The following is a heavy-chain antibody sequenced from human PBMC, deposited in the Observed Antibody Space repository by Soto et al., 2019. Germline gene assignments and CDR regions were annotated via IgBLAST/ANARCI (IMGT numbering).Heavy chain of an antibody. V-gene: IGHV3-74*01. CDR3: ARGDCVGGPCYSLAGSFYYYMDV. Sequence: EVQLVESGGGLVQPGGSLRLSCAASGFTFSNYWMYWVRQAPGKGLVWVSRINSDGSVSSYADSVKGRLTISRDNVKNTVYLQMNSPRGEDSAVYYCARGDCVGGPCYSLAGSFYYYMDVWGKGTTVTVFS. D-gene: IGHD2-15*01. CDR2: INSDGSVS. CDR1: GFTFSNYW. J-gene: IGHJ6*03.